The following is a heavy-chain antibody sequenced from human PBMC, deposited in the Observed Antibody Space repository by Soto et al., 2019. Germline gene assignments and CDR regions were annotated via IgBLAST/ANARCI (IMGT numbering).Heavy chain of an antibody. J-gene: IGHJ6*02. CDR1: GYTFTSNY. CDR3: ARSITIFGVVITAGMDV. Sequence: ASVKLSCKESGYTFTSNYMHCVRQAPKQGLEWMGIINPSGGSTSYAQKFQGRVTMTRDTSTSTVYMELSSLRSEDTAVYYCARSITIFGVVITAGMDVWGQGTTVTVSS. D-gene: IGHD3-3*01. CDR2: INPSGGST. V-gene: IGHV1-46*01.